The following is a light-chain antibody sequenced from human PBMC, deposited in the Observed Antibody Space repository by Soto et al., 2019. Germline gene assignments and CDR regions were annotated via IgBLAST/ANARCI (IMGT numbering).Light chain of an antibody. CDR1: QSVSGN. CDR3: QQYNNWPLT. J-gene: IGKJ4*01. CDR2: GAS. Sequence: EIVMTQSPATLSVSPGERATLSCRASQSVSGNLAWYQQKPGQAPRLLIYGASTRATGIAARFSGSGSGTEFTLTISSLQSEDFAEYYCQQYNNWPLTFGGGTKVEIK. V-gene: IGKV3-15*01.